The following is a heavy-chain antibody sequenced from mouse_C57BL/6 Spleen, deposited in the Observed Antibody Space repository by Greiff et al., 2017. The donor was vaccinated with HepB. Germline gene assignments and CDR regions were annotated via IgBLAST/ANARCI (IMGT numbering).Heavy chain of an antibody. J-gene: IGHJ4*01. Sequence: VQLKQSGPGMVKPSQSLSLTCTVTGYSITSGYDWHWIRHFPGNKLEWMGYISYSGTTNYNPSLKSRISITHDTSKNHFFLKLNSVTTEDTATYYCARGNLDYWGQGTSVTVSS. CDR3: ARGNLDY. CDR2: ISYSGTT. CDR1: GYSITSGYD. V-gene: IGHV3-1*01.